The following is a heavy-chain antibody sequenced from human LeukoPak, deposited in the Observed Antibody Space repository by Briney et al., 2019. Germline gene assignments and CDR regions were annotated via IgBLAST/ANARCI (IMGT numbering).Heavy chain of an antibody. Sequence: SQTLSLTCTVSGGSISSGDYYWIWIRQPPGKGLEWIGYIYYSGSTYYNPSLKSRVTISVDTSKNQFSLKLSSVTAADTAVYYCARGSGSPPHYYGMDVWGQGTTVTVSS. CDR2: IYYSGST. D-gene: IGHD3-10*01. CDR1: GGSISSGDYY. V-gene: IGHV4-30-4*01. J-gene: IGHJ6*02. CDR3: ARGSGSPPHYYGMDV.